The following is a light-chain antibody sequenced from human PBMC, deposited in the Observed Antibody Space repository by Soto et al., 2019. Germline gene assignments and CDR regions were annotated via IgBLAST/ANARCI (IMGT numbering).Light chain of an antibody. CDR3: QQYSAYPRT. CDR2: AAS. V-gene: IGKV1-8*01. J-gene: IGKJ1*01. Sequence: AIRLTQSPSSFSASTGDRVTITCRASQGIGSALVWYQQKPGKAPKLLIYAASTLQSGVPSRFSGSGSGTDFTLTISRLQSEDFATYYCQQYSAYPRTFGQGTKVET. CDR1: QGIGSA.